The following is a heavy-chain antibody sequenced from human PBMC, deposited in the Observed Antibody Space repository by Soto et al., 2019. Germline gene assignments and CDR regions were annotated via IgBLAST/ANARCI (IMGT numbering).Heavy chain of an antibody. J-gene: IGHJ6*04. Sequence: GESLKISCAASGFTFSNAWMSWVRQAPGKGLEWVGRIKSKTDGGTTDYAAPVKGRFTISRDDSKNTLYLQMNSLKTEDTAVYYCTTDRRPPVYSMVRPVWGKGTTVTVSS. CDR2: IKSKTDGGTT. CDR3: TTDRRPPVYSMVRPV. V-gene: IGHV3-15*01. D-gene: IGHD3-10*01. CDR1: GFTFSNAW.